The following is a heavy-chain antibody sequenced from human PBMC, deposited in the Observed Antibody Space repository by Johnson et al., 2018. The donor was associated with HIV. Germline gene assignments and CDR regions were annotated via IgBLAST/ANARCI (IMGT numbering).Heavy chain of an antibody. Sequence: VQLVESGGGVERPRESLRLPCVGPGLLFEDYATSFVRQVSGQGLEWVFGLDWTGANAGYADSVKGRFTIFRDNAKNSLYIQMSGLREEDTALYYCARHAGGDFTYGLFQHWGRGTLVTVSS. D-gene: IGHD4-17*01. J-gene: IGHJ1*01. CDR2: LDWTGANA. V-gene: IGHV3-20*04. CDR1: GLLFEDYA. CDR3: ARHAGGDFTYGLFQH.